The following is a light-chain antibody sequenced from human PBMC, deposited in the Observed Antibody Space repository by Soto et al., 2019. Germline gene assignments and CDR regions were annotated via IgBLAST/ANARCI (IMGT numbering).Light chain of an antibody. Sequence: EILMAQSPATLSVSPGERAIISCRASQSIRNSLAWYQQKPGQAPRLLIYGASTRATGIPARFSGSGSGTEFTLSISSLQAEDFAVYYCLQYNNWPPWTFGQGTKVEIK. CDR2: GAS. CDR1: QSIRNS. J-gene: IGKJ1*01. CDR3: LQYNNWPPWT. V-gene: IGKV3-15*01.